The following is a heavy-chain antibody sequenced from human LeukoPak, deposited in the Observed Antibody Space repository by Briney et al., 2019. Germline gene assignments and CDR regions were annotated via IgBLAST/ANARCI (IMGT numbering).Heavy chain of an antibody. CDR2: IYPGDSDS. V-gene: IGHV5-51*01. J-gene: IGHJ4*02. D-gene: IGHD2-2*01. Sequence: GESLKISCQGSGYSFTTYWIGWVRQMPGKGLEWMGIIYPGDSDSRYSPSFESQVTISADKSISTAYLQWSSLKASDTAMYYCARRADYCSSTSCPIDYWGQGTLVTVSS. CDR1: GYSFTTYW. CDR3: ARRADYCSSTSCPIDY.